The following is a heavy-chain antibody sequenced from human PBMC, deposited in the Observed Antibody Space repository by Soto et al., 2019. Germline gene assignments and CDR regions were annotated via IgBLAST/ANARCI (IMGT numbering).Heavy chain of an antibody. Sequence: PGGSLRLSCAASGFTFSTYTMNWVRQAPGKGLEWISYISSSSSNKYYADSVKGRFTISRNNAKNSLYLQMNSLRDEDTAVYYCARDRGNSYPTYDMDVWGQGTTVTVSS. CDR3: ARDRGNSYPTYDMDV. J-gene: IGHJ6*02. CDR1: GFTFSTYT. CDR2: ISSSSSNK. V-gene: IGHV3-48*02. D-gene: IGHD5-18*01.